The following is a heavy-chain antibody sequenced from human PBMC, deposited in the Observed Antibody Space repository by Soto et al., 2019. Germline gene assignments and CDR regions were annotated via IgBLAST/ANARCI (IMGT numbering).Heavy chain of an antibody. CDR2: IIPIFRTP. CDR3: ARSTGSGFRPGTHRFNWFDP. CDR1: GVTFSSFA. D-gene: IGHD5-12*01. V-gene: IGHV1-69*01. Sequence: QVQLVQSGAEVKQPGSSVKVSCQASGVTFSSFAISWVRQAPGQGLEWMGGIIPIFRTPNYAQNFQGRVTITADESTRSVYMERSRLRSEATAVYYCARSTGSGFRPGTHRFNWFDPWGQGTLVTVSS. J-gene: IGHJ5*02.